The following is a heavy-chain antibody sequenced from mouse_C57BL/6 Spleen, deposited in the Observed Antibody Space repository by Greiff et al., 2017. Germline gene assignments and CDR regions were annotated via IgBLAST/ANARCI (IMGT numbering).Heavy chain of an antibody. CDR2: ILPGSGST. CDR1: GYTFTGYW. CDR3: AFYYYGSSYWYFDV. J-gene: IGHJ1*03. Sequence: QVQLQQSGAELMKPGASVKLSCKATGYTFTGYWLEWVKQRPGHGLEWIGEILPGSGSTNYNEKFKGKATFTADPSSNTAYMQLSSLTTEDSAIYYCAFYYYGSSYWYFDVWGTGTTVTVSS. V-gene: IGHV1-9*01. D-gene: IGHD1-1*01.